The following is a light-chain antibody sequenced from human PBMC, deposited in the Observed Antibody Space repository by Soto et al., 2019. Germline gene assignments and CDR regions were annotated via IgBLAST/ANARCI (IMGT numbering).Light chain of an antibody. V-gene: IGLV2-14*01. CDR1: SSDIGDYDY. CDR3: NSYATGNTRV. J-gene: IGLJ1*01. Sequence: ALTQPASVSGSPGQSITISCTGSSSDIGDYDYVSWYQQHPGKAPKVLISEVSNRPSGVSNRFSGSKSGNTASLTISGLQAEDEADYYCNSYATGNTRVFGTGTKVTVL. CDR2: EVS.